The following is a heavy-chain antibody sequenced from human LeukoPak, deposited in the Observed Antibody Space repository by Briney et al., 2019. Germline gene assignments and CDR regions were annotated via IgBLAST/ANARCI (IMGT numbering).Heavy chain of an antibody. CDR2: IKPDGSDQ. J-gene: IGHJ4*02. V-gene: IGHV3-7*04. Sequence: GGSLRLSCAASGFTFSSYWMNWVRQAPGKGLEWVANIKPDGSDQYYVDTVKGRFTISRDNAKNSLYLQMNSLRAEDTAVYYCARENFQYWAQGTLVTVSS. CDR1: GFTFSSYW. CDR3: ARENFQY.